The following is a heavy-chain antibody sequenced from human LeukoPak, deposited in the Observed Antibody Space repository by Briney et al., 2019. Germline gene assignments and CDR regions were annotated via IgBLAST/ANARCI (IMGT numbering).Heavy chain of an antibody. Sequence: SGGSLRLSCAASGFTFDDYAMHWVRQAPGKGLEWVSGISWNSGSIGYADSVKGRFTISRDNAKKSLYLQMNSLRAEDTALYYCAKGSRITIFGVIDYWGQGTLVTVSS. CDR1: GFTFDDYA. CDR3: AKGSRITIFGVIDY. CDR2: ISWNSGSI. D-gene: IGHD3-3*01. J-gene: IGHJ4*02. V-gene: IGHV3-9*01.